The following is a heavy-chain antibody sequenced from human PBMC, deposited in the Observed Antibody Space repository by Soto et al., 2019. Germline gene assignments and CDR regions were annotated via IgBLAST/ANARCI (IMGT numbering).Heavy chain of an antibody. V-gene: IGHV4-30-2*01. CDR1: GGPISSGGYS. J-gene: IGHJ4*02. Sequence: QLQLQESGSGLVKPSQTLSLTCAVSGGPISSGGYSWSWIRQPPGKGLEWIGYIYHSGSTYYNPSLTSRVTISVDRSTNQFSLKLSSVTAADTAVYYCATAGGLGAVAADYWGQGTLVTVSS. CDR2: IYHSGST. D-gene: IGHD6-19*01. CDR3: ATAGGLGAVAADY.